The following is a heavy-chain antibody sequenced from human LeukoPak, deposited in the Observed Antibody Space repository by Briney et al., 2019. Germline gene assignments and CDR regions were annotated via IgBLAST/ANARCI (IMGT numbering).Heavy chain of an antibody. CDR3: ARFYYYYMDV. Sequence: SQTLSLTCAISGDSVSNTTTAWNWIRQSPSRGLEWLGRTYYRSKWYHEYAISVRSRIIINSDTSKNQFSLKLSSVTAADTAVYYCARFYYYYMDVWGKGTTVTVSS. CDR2: TYYRSKWYH. V-gene: IGHV6-1*01. J-gene: IGHJ6*03. CDR1: GDSVSNTTTA.